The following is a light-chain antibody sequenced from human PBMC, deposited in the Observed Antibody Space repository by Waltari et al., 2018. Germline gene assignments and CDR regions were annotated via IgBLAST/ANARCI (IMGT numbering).Light chain of an antibody. CDR1: QVVANW. V-gene: IGKV1-12*02. J-gene: IGKJ2*01. CDR2: AAS. Sequence: DIQVTQSPSSVSASVGDRVTITCRASQVVANWLAWYQQKPGKAPKLQIYAASSLQSGVPSRFSGSGSGTDFTLTISSLQPEDFATYYCQQANDFPYNFGQGTRLEIK. CDR3: QQANDFPYN.